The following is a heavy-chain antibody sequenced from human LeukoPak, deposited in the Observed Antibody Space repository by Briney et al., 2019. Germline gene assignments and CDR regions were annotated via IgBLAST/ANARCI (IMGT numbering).Heavy chain of an antibody. J-gene: IGHJ4*02. Sequence: PGGSLRLSCAASGFTFTSYEMNWVRQAPGKGLEWVSYISSSGSTTYYADSMKGRFTISRDNSKNTLYLQMNSLRADDTAVYFCAKSGYNRFDYWGQGTLVTVSS. CDR1: GFTFTSYE. CDR3: AKSGYNRFDY. V-gene: IGHV3-48*03. CDR2: ISSSGSTT. D-gene: IGHD5-24*01.